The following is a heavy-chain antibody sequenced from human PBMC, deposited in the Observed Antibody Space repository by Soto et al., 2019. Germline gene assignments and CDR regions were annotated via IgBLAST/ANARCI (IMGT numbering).Heavy chain of an antibody. CDR2: ISYDGSNK. J-gene: IGHJ4*02. V-gene: IGHV3-30-3*01. CDR1: GFTFSSYA. Sequence: GGSLRLSCAASGFTFSSYAMHWVRQAPGKGLEWVAVISYDGSNKYYADSVKGRFTISRDNSKNTLYLQMNSLRAEDTAVYYCARDRVELCCSSTSCYYFDYWGQGTLVTVSS. D-gene: IGHD2-2*01. CDR3: ARDRVELCCSSTSCYYFDY.